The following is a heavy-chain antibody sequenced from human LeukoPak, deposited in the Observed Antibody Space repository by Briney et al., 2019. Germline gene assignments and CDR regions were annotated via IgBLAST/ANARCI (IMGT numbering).Heavy chain of an antibody. D-gene: IGHD6-13*01. CDR1: GGSISSSSYY. V-gene: IGHV4-39*07. CDR3: ARVSRGIAAAGTFEG. Sequence: SETLSLTCTVSGGSISSSSYYWGWIRQPPGKGLEWIGNIYYSGSTYYNPSLKSQVTISVDTSKNQFSLNLNSVTAADTAVYYCARVSRGIAAAGTFEGWGQGTLVTVSS. J-gene: IGHJ4*02. CDR2: IYYSGST.